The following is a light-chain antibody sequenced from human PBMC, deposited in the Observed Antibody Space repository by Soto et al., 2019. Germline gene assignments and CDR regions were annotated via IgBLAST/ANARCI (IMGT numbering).Light chain of an antibody. CDR1: SSHVGGSNY. V-gene: IGLV2-11*01. CDR3: CSYAGSYTYV. J-gene: IGLJ1*01. Sequence: QSVLTQPRSVSGSPGQSVTISCTVTSSHVGGSNYVSWYQQLPGKAPKLMIYDVSQWPSGVPDRFSGSKSGNTASLTISGLQAEDEADYYCCSYAGSYTYVFGTGTKVTVL. CDR2: DVS.